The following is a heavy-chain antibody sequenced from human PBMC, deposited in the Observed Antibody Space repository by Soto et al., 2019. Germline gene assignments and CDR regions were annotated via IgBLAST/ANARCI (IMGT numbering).Heavy chain of an antibody. J-gene: IGHJ6*02. CDR2: ISSSSSYI. Sequence: PGGSLRLSCAASGFTFSSYSMNWVRQAPGKGLEWVSSISSSSSYIYYADSVKGRFTISRDNAKNSLYLQMNSLRAEDTAVYYCAREGDGYNHYGMDVWGQGTTVTVSS. CDR1: GFTFSSYS. CDR3: AREGDGYNHYGMDV. V-gene: IGHV3-21*01. D-gene: IGHD5-12*01.